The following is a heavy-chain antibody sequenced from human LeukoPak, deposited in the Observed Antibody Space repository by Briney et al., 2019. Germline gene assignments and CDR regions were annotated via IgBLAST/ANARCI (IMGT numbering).Heavy chain of an antibody. J-gene: IGHJ1*01. CDR2: INHSGST. CDR1: GGSFSGYY. Sequence: PSETLSLTCAVYGGSFSGYYWSWIRQPPGKGLEWIGEINHSGSTNYNPSLKSRATISVDTSKNQFSLKLSSVTAADTAVYYCASRFYYYDSSGYYERIKPLHRYFQHWGQGTLVTVSS. CDR3: ASRFYYYDSSGYYERIKPLHRYFQH. D-gene: IGHD3-22*01. V-gene: IGHV4-34*01.